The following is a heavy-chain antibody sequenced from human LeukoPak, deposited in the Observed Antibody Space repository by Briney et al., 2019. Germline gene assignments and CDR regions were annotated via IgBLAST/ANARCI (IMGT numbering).Heavy chain of an antibody. D-gene: IGHD1-7*01. CDR1: GFTFSNAW. CDR2: IKSKSDCGTA. Sequence: GGSLRLSCAASGFTFSNAWVGWVRQAPGKGLEWVGRIKSKSDCGTANYGAPGKGRFTSSRDDSNNTLYLQMYSLETEDTAVYYCTTRNSAYWGQGTLVTVCS. J-gene: IGHJ4*02. CDR3: TTRNSAY. V-gene: IGHV3-15*01.